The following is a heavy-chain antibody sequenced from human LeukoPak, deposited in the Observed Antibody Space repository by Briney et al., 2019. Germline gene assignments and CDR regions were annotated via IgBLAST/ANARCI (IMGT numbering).Heavy chain of an antibody. J-gene: IGHJ6*02. V-gene: IGHV3-11*01. Sequence: GGSLRLSCAASGFTVSSNYMSWIRQAPGKGLEWVSYISSSGSTIYYADSVKGRFTISRDNAKNSLYLQMNSLRAEDTAVYYCARSEWNYDIDYYYGMDVWGQGTTVTVSS. CDR2: ISSSGSTI. D-gene: IGHD1-7*01. CDR1: GFTVSSNY. CDR3: ARSEWNYDIDYYYGMDV.